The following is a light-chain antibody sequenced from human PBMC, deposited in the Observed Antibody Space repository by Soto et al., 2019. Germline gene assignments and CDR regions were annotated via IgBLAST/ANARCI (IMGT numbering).Light chain of an antibody. CDR1: EGVMLSDGKTS. CDR2: ELS. CDR3: MQTIEPPLT. V-gene: IGKV2D-29*01. J-gene: IGKJ4*01. Sequence: DLVMTQTPLSLSVTAGQPSSISCKCSEGVMLSDGKTSLYWYLQKPGQPPQLLIYELSNRFSGVPDRFSGSGSGTDFTLKISGVEAEDVGVYYCMQTIEPPLTFGGGTKVDIK.